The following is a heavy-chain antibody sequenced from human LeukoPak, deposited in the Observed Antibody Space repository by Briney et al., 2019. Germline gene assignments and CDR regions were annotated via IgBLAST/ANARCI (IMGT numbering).Heavy chain of an antibody. V-gene: IGHV3-73*01. D-gene: IGHD3-10*01. CDR2: IRSKANSYAT. CDR3: TRLVTMVRGPTSYYYYYMDV. Sequence: GGSLRLSCAASGFTFSGSAMHWVRQASGKGLEWVGRIRSKANSYATAYAASVKGRFTISRDDSKNTAYLQMNSLKTEDTAVYCCTRLVTMVRGPTSYYYYYMDVWGKGTTVTVSS. J-gene: IGHJ6*03. CDR1: GFTFSGSA.